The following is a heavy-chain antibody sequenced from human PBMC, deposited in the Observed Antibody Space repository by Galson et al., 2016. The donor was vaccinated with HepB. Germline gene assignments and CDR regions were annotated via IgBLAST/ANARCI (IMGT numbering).Heavy chain of an antibody. CDR3: ARRGEWTSWSFDY. Sequence: SLRLSCAASGFTFSSFAMHWVRQAPGKGLEWVAVISSAGTYEYYEDSVKGRFTLSRDNSKNTLSLQVNSLRPEDTAVYFCARRGEWTSWSFDYWGPGIRLTVSS. CDR2: ISSAGTYE. D-gene: IGHD3-16*01. V-gene: IGHV3-30*03. CDR1: GFTFSSFA. J-gene: IGHJ4*02.